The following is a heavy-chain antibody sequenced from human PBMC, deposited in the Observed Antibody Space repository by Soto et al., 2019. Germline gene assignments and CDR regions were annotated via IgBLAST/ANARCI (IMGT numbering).Heavy chain of an antibody. Sequence: QVQLQESGPGLVKPSETLSLTCTVSGGSIYNYYWVWLRQPPGEGLEWIGHMYYSGDTDYNPSLKSRVAISVDTSKNRFSLRLTSVTAADTAVYYCARGDWNDYFYNGMDVWGQGTTVIVSS. CDR2: MYYSGDT. J-gene: IGHJ6*02. D-gene: IGHD1-1*01. CDR1: GGSIYNYY. CDR3: ARGDWNDYFYNGMDV. V-gene: IGHV4-59*01.